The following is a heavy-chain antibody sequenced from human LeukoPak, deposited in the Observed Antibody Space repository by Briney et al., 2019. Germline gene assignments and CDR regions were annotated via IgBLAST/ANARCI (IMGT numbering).Heavy chain of an antibody. CDR1: GGSISSSSYY. V-gene: IGHV4-39*07. CDR2: IYYSGST. J-gene: IGHJ5*02. D-gene: IGHD6-6*01. CDR3: ARADGSSGWFDP. Sequence: PSETLSLTCTVSGGSISSSSYYWSWIRQPPGKGLEWIGSIYYSGSTYYNPSLKSRVTLSPDTSKRQFSLKLRSLTPADTAVYYCARADGSSGWFDPWGQGTLVTVSS.